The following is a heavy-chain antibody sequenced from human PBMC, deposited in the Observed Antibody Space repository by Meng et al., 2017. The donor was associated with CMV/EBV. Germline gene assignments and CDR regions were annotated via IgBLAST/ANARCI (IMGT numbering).Heavy chain of an antibody. CDR2: ISTSSGHK. CDR1: RYTCNNYW. Sequence: CKASRYTCNNYWMHCVRLAAEQGLEWMGTISTSSGHKTYAQKCQGRVVITRDTNTSTVYMELSSLRSEDTAVYYCAREVGGTYFFDYWGQGTLVTVSS. V-gene: IGHV1-46*02. CDR3: AREVGGTYFFDY. J-gene: IGHJ4*02. D-gene: IGHD1-26*01.